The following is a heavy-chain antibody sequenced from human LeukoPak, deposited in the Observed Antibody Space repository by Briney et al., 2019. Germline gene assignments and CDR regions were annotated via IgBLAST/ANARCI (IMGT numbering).Heavy chain of an antibody. CDR3: ARESYSSSWYRGNYYYYMDV. J-gene: IGHJ6*03. V-gene: IGHV3-11*01. Sequence: GGSLRLSCAASGFTFSDYYMSWIRQAPGKGLEWVSYISSSGSTIYYADSVKGRFTISRDNAKNSLYLQMNSLRAEDTAVYYCARESYSSSWYRGNYYYYMDVWGKGTTVTVSS. CDR2: ISSSGSTI. CDR1: GFTFSDYY. D-gene: IGHD6-13*01.